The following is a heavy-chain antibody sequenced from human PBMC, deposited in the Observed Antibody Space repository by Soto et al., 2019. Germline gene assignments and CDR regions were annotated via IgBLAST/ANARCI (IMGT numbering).Heavy chain of an antibody. CDR2: IIPIFGTA. V-gene: IGHV1-69*12. J-gene: IGHJ6*02. D-gene: IGHD2-15*01. CDR3: ARGVGYCSGGSCYPVDYYYGMDV. Sequence: QVQLVQSGAEVKQPGSSVKVSCKASGGTFSSYAISWVRQAPGQGLEWMGGIIPIFGTANYAQKFQGRVTITADESTSTADMGLSSLRSEDTAVYYCARGVGYCSGGSCYPVDYYYGMDVWGQGTTVTVSS. CDR1: GGTFSSYA.